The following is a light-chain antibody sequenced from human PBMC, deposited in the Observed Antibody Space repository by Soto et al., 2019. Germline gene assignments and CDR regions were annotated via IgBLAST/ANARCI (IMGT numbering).Light chain of an antibody. Sequence: DIQMTQSPSTLSASVGDRVTITCRASQSISSWLAWYQQKPGKAPKLLIYKASSLESGVPSRFSGSGSGTEFTLTISSLQPDDFATYYGQQYNSYSPSWTFGQGTKVEIK. V-gene: IGKV1-5*03. CDR2: KAS. CDR3: QQYNSYSPSWT. CDR1: QSISSW. J-gene: IGKJ1*01.